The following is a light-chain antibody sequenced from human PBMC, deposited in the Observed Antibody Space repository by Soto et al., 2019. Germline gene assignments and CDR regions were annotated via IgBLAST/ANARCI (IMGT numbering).Light chain of an antibody. J-gene: IGKJ1*01. CDR3: QQYGSSGT. CDR2: GAS. Sequence: IVLTQSPATLPLSPGERATLSCRASPSVANFVAWYEQKPGQAPRLLIYGASNRATGIPDRFSGSGSGTDFTLTISRLEPEDFAVYYCQQYGSSGTFGQGTKVDI. V-gene: IGKV3-20*01. CDR1: PSVANF.